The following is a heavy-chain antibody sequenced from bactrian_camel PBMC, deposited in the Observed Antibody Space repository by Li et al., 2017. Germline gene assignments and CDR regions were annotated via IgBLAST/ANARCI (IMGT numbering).Heavy chain of an antibody. J-gene: IGHJ4*01. CDR2: IDRSGGST. D-gene: IGHD5*01. V-gene: IGHV3S1*01. CDR1: GFTFSNIW. Sequence: VQLVESGGGLVQPGGSLRISCVGFGFTFSNIWMHWVRQAPGKGLEWVSGIDRSGGSTDYADSVKGRFTTYRDNRKNTLYLEMNSLKTEDTAVYYCATGLLADHGLGLGTQVTVS.